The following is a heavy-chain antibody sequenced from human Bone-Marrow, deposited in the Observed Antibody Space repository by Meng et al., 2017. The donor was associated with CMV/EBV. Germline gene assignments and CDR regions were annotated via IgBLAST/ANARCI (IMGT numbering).Heavy chain of an antibody. CDR2: ISNDGSNK. D-gene: IGHD2-8*01. J-gene: IGHJ4*02. V-gene: IGHV3-30-3*01. CDR3: AKDGGVLMVYATYFDY. Sequence: GGSLRLSCAASGFSVSNYGLHWVRQAPGKGLEWVAVISNDGSNKYYADSVKGRFTISRDNSKNTLYLQMNSLRAEDTAVYYCAKDGGVLMVYATYFDYWGQGTLVTVSS. CDR1: GFSVSNYG.